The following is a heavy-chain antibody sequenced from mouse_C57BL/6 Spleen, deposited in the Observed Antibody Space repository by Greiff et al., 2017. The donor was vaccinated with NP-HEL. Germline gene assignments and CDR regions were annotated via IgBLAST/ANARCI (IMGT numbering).Heavy chain of an antibody. Sequence: VQLQQSGAELVRPGASVTLSCKASGYTFTDYEMHWVKQTPVHGLEWIGAIDPETGGTAYNQKFKGKAILTADKSSSTAYMELRSLTSEDSAVYYCTRDGPSNWAPFAYWGQGTLVTVSA. CDR3: TRDGPSNWAPFAY. CDR2: IDPETGGT. CDR1: GYTFTDYE. V-gene: IGHV1-15*01. J-gene: IGHJ3*01. D-gene: IGHD4-1*01.